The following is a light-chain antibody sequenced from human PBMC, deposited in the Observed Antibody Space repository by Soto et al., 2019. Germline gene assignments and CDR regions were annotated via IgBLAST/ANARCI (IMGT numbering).Light chain of an antibody. CDR1: SSDIGNYNY. CDR3: CSYAGSYSYV. V-gene: IGLV2-11*01. J-gene: IGLJ1*01. Sequence: QSVLTQPRSVSGSPGQSVTISCTGTSSDIGNYNYVSWYQQHPGKAPKLMIYDVTERPSGVPDRFSGSKSGNTASLTISGLQAEDEADYYCCSYAGSYSYVFATGTKLTVL. CDR2: DVT.